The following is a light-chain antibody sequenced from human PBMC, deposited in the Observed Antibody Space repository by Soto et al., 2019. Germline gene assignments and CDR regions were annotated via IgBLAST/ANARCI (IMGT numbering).Light chain of an antibody. J-gene: IGKJ1*01. CDR2: GAS. CDR1: QSVGSN. V-gene: IGKV3-15*01. Sequence: EIVMTQSPATLSVSPGERATLSCRASQSVGSNLAWYQQKPGQAPRLLMYGASTRATGVPARFSGSGSGAEFTLTISSLQSEDFAVYYCQQYNNRPPWTFGQATMVEIE. CDR3: QQYNNRPPWT.